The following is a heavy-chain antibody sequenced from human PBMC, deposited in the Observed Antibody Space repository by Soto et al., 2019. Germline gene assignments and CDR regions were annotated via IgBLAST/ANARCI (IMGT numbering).Heavy chain of an antibody. J-gene: IGHJ4*02. CDR1: GGSISSSSYY. V-gene: IGHV4-39*01. Sequence: QLQLQESGPGLVKPSETLSLTCTVSGGSISSSSYYWGWIRQPPGKGLEWIGSIYYSGSTYYNPSLKSRVTISVDTSKNQFSLKLSSVTAADTAVYYCARQGVYGDSLLDYWGQGTLVTVSS. D-gene: IGHD4-17*01. CDR2: IYYSGST. CDR3: ARQGVYGDSLLDY.